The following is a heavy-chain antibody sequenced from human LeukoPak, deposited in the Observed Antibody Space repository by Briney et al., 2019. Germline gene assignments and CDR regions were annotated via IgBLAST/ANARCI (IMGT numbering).Heavy chain of an antibody. Sequence: GGSLRLSCAASGFTFSSYAMHWVRQAPGKGLEWVAVISYDGSNKYYADSVKGRFTISRDNAKNSLYLQMNSLRAEDTAVYYCAKDRVGAAIFDYWGQGTLVTVSS. CDR1: GFTFSSYA. J-gene: IGHJ4*02. CDR2: ISYDGSNK. D-gene: IGHD2-15*01. CDR3: AKDRVGAAIFDY. V-gene: IGHV3-30-3*01.